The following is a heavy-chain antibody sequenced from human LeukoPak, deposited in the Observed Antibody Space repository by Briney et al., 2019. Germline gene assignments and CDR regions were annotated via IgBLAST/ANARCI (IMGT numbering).Heavy chain of an antibody. V-gene: IGHV3-9*01. D-gene: IGHD6-13*01. CDR3: ARDNMAAPGNSYYYGLDV. Sequence: GRSLRLSCAASGFTFDDYAMHWVRQAPGKGLEWVSGISWNSGSIGYADSVKGRFTISRDNAKNSLYLQMNSLRAEDTAVYYCARDNMAAPGNSYYYGLDVWGQGTTVTVSS. J-gene: IGHJ6*02. CDR2: ISWNSGSI. CDR1: GFTFDDYA.